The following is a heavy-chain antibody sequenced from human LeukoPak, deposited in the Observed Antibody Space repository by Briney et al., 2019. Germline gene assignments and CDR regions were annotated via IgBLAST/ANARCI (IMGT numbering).Heavy chain of an antibody. Sequence: PGGSLRLSCAASGFTFSSYAMSWVRQAPGKGLEWVSAISGSGGSTYYADSVKGRFTISRDNSKNTLYLQMNSLRAEDTAVYYCAKDRPSPLGVPAAPTGYWGQGTLVTVSS. D-gene: IGHD2-2*01. CDR2: ISGSGGST. CDR1: GFTFSSYA. J-gene: IGHJ4*02. CDR3: AKDRPSPLGVPAAPTGY. V-gene: IGHV3-23*01.